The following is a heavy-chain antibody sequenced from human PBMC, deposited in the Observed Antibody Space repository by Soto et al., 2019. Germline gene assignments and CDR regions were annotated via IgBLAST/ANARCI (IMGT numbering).Heavy chain of an antibody. CDR1: GGSISSYY. CDR3: ARDKARYCSGGSCLLGCDP. V-gene: IGHV4-59*01. CDR2: IYYSGST. J-gene: IGHJ5*02. D-gene: IGHD2-15*01. Sequence: SETLSLTCTVSGGSISSYYWSWIRQPPGKGLEWIGYIYYSGSTNYNPSLKSRVTISVDTSKNQFSLKLSSVTAADTAVYYCARDKARYCSGGSCLLGCDPWGQGALVTVSS.